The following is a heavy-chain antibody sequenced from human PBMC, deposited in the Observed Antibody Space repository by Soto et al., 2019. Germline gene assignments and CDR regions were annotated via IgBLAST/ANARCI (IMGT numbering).Heavy chain of an antibody. CDR3: ASAYSSSWYVGYYSYGMDV. D-gene: IGHD6-13*01. CDR2: IIPIFGTA. J-gene: IGHJ6*02. V-gene: IGHV1-69*01. CDR1: GGTFSSYA. Sequence: QVQLVQSGAEVKKPGSSVKVSCKASGGTFSSYAISWVRQAPGQGLEWMGGIIPIFGTANYAQKFQGRVTITADESTSTAYMELSSLRSEDTDVYYCASAYSSSWYVGYYSYGMDVWGQGTTVTVSS.